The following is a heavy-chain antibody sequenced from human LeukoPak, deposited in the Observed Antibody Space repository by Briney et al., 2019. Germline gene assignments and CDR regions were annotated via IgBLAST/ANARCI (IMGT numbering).Heavy chain of an antibody. D-gene: IGHD3-22*01. CDR1: GGSFSDYY. V-gene: IGHV4-34*01. J-gene: IGHJ4*02. Sequence: SETLSLTCAIYGGSFSDYYWSWIRQPPGKGLNWMGEINHSGSTNYNPSLTSRVTMSVDTSTNQFSLKLRSVTAADTAVYYCARGPPRDFGTSGFYYNYWGQGTRVTVSS. CDR2: INHSGST. CDR3: ARGPPRDFGTSGFYYNY.